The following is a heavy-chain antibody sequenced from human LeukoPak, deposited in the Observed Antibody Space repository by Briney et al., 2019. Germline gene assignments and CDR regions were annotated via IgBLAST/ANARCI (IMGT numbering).Heavy chain of an antibody. CDR3: ARVDCSGGSCYSSYFDY. J-gene: IGHJ4*02. CDR2: INPSGGST. V-gene: IGHV1-46*01. D-gene: IGHD2-15*01. Sequence: GASVKVSCKASGYTFTSYYMHWVRQAPGQGLEWMGIINPSGGSTSYAQKFQGRVTMTRDTSTSTVYMELSSLRSEDTAVYYCARVDCSGGSCYSSYFDYWGQGTLVTVSS. CDR1: GYTFTSYY.